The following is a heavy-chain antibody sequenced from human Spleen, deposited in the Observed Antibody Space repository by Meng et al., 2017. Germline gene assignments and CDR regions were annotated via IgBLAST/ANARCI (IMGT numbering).Heavy chain of an antibody. J-gene: IGHJ6*01. V-gene: IGHV3-53*01. Sequence: GGSLRLSCEASGFTFSNYGMKWVRQAPGKGLEWVSVIYSGGNTYYADSVKGRFTISRDNSKNTLYLQMNSLKTEDAAVYYCMADASTVAPHYYYGMDILGQAIT. CDR2: IYSGGNT. D-gene: IGHD4-23*01. CDR1: GFTFSNYG. CDR3: MADASTVAPHYYYGMDI.